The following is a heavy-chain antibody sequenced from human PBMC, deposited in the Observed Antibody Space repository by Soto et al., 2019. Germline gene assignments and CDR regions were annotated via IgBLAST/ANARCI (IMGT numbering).Heavy chain of an antibody. J-gene: IGHJ5*02. D-gene: IGHD3-16*01. CDR1: GDSVSSGYYY. CDR3: ARIPVDTYMIYWSDP. Sequence: PSETLSLTCSVSGDSVSSGYYYWSWIRQPPGKGLEWIGHVYFSGSTNYIPSLKSRLTMSVDTAKNQFSLKLNSVTAADTAVYYCARIPVDTYMIYWSDPWGQGTKVTVSS. CDR2: VYFSGST. V-gene: IGHV4-61*01.